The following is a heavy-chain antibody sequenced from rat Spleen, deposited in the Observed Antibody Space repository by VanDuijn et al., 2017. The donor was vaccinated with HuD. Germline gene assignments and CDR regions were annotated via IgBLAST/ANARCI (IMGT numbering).Heavy chain of an antibody. CDR1: GFTFSNYW. D-gene: IGHD2-1*01. J-gene: IGHJ2*01. Sequence: EVQLVESGGGLVQPGRSLKLSCAASGFTFSNYWMYWVRQAPGKGLEWVSSINPDGGTTYYPDSMKGRFTISRDNAKSTLYLQMDSLRSEDTATYYCARRYDFDFWGQGVMVTVSS. CDR2: INPDGGTT. CDR3: ARRYDFDF. V-gene: IGHV5S23*01.